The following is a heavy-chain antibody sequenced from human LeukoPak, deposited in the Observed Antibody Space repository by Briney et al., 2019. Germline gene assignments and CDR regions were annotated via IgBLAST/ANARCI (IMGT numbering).Heavy chain of an antibody. V-gene: IGHV4-34*01. CDR1: GGSFSGYY. CDR2: INHSGST. Sequence: ASETLSLTCAVHGGSFSGYYWSWIRQIPAKGLEWIGEINHSGSTNYNPSLKSRVIISEDTSKNQFSLNLTSVTAADTAVYYCARVRDHAYDIWGQGTMVTVSS. CDR3: ARVRDHAYDI. J-gene: IGHJ3*02.